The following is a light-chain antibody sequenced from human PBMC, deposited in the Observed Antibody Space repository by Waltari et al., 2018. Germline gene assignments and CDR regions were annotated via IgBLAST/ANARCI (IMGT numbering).Light chain of an antibody. J-gene: IGKJ2*01. CDR2: AAS. V-gene: IGKV1-39*01. Sequence: DIQMTQSPSSLSASVGDRVTITCRASQSISSYLNWYQQKPGKAPKNLIYAASSLQSGVPSRFMGSGSGTDFTLTISSLQPEDFATYYCPQSYSTPKATFGQGTKLEIK. CDR3: PQSYSTPKAT. CDR1: QSISSY.